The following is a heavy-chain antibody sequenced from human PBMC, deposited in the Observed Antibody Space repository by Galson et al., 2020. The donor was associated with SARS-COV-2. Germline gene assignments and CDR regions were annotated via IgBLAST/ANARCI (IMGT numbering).Heavy chain of an antibody. V-gene: IGHV2-70*01. J-gene: IGHJ5*02. D-gene: IGHD6-19*01. CDR3: ARIMVAVAGTPFDP. CDR2: IDWDDDK. CDR1: GFSLSTSGMC. Sequence: SGPTLVKPTQTLTLPCTFSGFSLSTSGMCVSWIRQPPGKALKWLALIDWDDDKYYSTSLKTRLTISKDTSKNQVVLTMTNMDPVDTATYYCARIMVAVAGTPFDPWCQGTLVTVSS.